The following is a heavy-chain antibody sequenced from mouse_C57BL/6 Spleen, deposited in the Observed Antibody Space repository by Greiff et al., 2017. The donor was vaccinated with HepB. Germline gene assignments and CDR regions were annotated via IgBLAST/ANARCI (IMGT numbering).Heavy chain of an antibody. Sequence: EVKLVESGGGLVKPGGSLKLSCAASGFTFSSYAMSWVRQTPEKRLEWVATISDGGSYTYYPDNVKGRFTISRDNAKNNLYLQMSHLKSEDTAMYDCARDLHEEGYYGSSYDYAMDYWGQGTSVTVSS. CDR2: ISDGGSYT. CDR3: ARDLHEEGYYGSSYDYAMDY. CDR1: GFTFSSYA. D-gene: IGHD1-1*01. V-gene: IGHV5-4*01. J-gene: IGHJ4*01.